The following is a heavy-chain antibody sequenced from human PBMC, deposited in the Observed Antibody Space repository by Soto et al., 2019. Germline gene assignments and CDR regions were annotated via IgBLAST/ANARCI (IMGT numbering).Heavy chain of an antibody. Sequence: SETLSLTCTVSGGSISSGCYYWSWSREHPGTGLEWIGYIYYGGSNHDTQSIKSRVTISVDTSKNQFSLKLSSVTAAVPAVYYCESVGGTIAADRSWFDPWGQATLVNVS. V-gene: IGHV4-31*03. CDR1: GGSISSGCYY. D-gene: IGHD6-13*01. J-gene: IGHJ5*02. CDR3: ESVGGTIAADRSWFDP. CDR2: IYYGGSN.